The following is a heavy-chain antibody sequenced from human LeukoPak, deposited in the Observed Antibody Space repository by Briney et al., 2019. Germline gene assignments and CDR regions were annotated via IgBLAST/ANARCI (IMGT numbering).Heavy chain of an antibody. Sequence: GGSLRLSCAASGFTFSSYAMSWVRQAPGKGLEWVSAMSGSGGSTYYADSVKGRFTISRDNSKNTLYLQMSSLRAEDTAVFYCARAVTGTYYFDYWGQGTLVTVSS. CDR2: MSGSGGST. J-gene: IGHJ4*02. CDR1: GFTFSSYA. V-gene: IGHV3-23*01. D-gene: IGHD6-19*01. CDR3: ARAVTGTYYFDY.